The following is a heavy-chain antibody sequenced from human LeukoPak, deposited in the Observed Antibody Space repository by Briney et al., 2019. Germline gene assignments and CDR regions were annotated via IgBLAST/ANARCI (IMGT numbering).Heavy chain of an antibody. J-gene: IGHJ5*02. V-gene: IGHV4-34*01. CDR1: GGSFSGYY. Sequence: SETLSHTCAVYGGSFSGYYWSWIRQPPGKGLEWIGEINHSGSTNYNPSLKSRLTISVDTSKNQFSLKLSSVTAADTAVYYCARVSRFLNWFDPWGQGTLVTVSS. D-gene: IGHD2-21*01. CDR2: INHSGST. CDR3: ARVSRFLNWFDP.